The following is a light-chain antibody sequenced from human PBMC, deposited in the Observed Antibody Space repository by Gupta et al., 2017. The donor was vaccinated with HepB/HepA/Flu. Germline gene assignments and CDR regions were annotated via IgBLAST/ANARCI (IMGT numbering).Light chain of an antibody. V-gene: IGLV1-47*01. CDR1: DSNIGTYS. CDR2: RGI. Sequence: SVLTQPPSASGTPGQTITISCAVGDSNIGTYSVYWYQQFPGTAPKLLIYRGIQWASGVPARFSGSKSGTSASLAISELRSDDEAEYYCATWDDSLSGVIFGGGTKLTVL. J-gene: IGLJ2*01. CDR3: ATWDDSLSGVI.